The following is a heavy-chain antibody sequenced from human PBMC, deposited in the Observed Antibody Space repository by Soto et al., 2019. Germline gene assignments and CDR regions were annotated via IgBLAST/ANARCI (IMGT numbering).Heavy chain of an antibody. J-gene: IGHJ6*02. Sequence: SETLSLTCAVYGGSFSGYYWTWIRQAPGKGLEWIGEINHSGGTNYNSSLKSRVIMSVDTSKNQFSLILYSVTAADTAVYFCARDRQYSQFWSGYQNEGPYNMDVWGQGTKVTVYS. V-gene: IGHV4-34*01. CDR2: INHSGGT. D-gene: IGHD3-3*02. CDR1: GGSFSGYY. CDR3: ARDRQYSQFWSGYQNEGPYNMDV.